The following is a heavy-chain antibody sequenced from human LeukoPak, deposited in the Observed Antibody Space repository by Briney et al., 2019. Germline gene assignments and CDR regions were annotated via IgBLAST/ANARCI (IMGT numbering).Heavy chain of an antibody. CDR2: ISGSGDST. CDR3: ARGADGVSSNSRGWFDP. J-gene: IGHJ5*02. V-gene: IGHV3-23*01. D-gene: IGHD2-15*01. CDR1: GFTFSNYA. Sequence: GGSLRLSCAASGFTFSNYAMRWVRQAPGKGLEWVSGISGSGDSTYYADSVKGRFTISRDNSKNTLYLQMNSLRAEDTAVYSCARGADGVSSNSRGWFDPWGQGTLVTVSS.